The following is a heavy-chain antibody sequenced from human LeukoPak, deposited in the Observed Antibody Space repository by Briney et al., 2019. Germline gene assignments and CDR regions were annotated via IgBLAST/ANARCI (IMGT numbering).Heavy chain of an antibody. V-gene: IGHV3-33*01. CDR1: GFTFSSYG. J-gene: IGHJ4*02. CDR3: ARKPLLRYFYWSQEDPFDY. Sequence: GGSLRLSCAASGFTFSSYGMHWVRQAPGKGLEWLAVIWYDGSNKYYADSVKGRFTISRDNSKNTLYLQMNSLRAEDTAVYYCARKPLLRYFYWSQEDPFDYWGQGTLVTVSS. CDR2: IWYDGSNK. D-gene: IGHD3-9*01.